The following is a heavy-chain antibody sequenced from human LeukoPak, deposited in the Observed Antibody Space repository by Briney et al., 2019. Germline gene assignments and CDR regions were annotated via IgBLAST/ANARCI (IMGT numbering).Heavy chain of an antibody. D-gene: IGHD5-18*01. Sequence: GGSLRLSCAASGFTFSDYYMSWIRQAPGKGLEWVSYISSSSYTNYADSVEGRFTISRDNAKNSLYLQMNSLRAEDTAVYYCARASPGGGYSYGHTSYYFDYWGQGTLVTVSS. CDR2: ISSSSYT. J-gene: IGHJ4*02. CDR3: ARASPGGGYSYGHTSYYFDY. V-gene: IGHV3-11*06. CDR1: GFTFSDYY.